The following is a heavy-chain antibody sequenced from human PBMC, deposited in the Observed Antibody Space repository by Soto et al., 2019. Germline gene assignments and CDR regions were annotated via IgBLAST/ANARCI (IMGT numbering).Heavy chain of an antibody. CDR3: ARFAVGQLYDY. V-gene: IGHV3-13*04. Sequence: EVQLVESGGGLVQPGGSLRLSCAASGFTFSSNDMHWVRQATGKGLEWVSAIGTAGDTYYPGSVKGRFTISRENAKNSLYLQMSSLRAGDTAVYYCARFAVGQLYDYWGQGPLVTVYS. CDR2: IGTAGDT. CDR1: GFTFSSND. J-gene: IGHJ4*02. D-gene: IGHD6-13*01.